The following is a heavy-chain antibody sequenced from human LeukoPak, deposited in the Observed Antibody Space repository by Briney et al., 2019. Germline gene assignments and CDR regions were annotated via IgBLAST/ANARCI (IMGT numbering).Heavy chain of an antibody. Sequence: SETLSLTCTVSGGSISSGSYYWSWVRQPAGRGLEWIGRIYTSGSTNYNPSLKSRVTISVDTSKNQFSLKLSSVTAADTAVYYCARGGYDYVWGSYRYLGFDYWGQGTLVTVSS. V-gene: IGHV4-61*02. CDR3: ARGGYDYVWGSYRYLGFDY. J-gene: IGHJ4*02. D-gene: IGHD3-16*02. CDR1: GGSISSGSYY. CDR2: IYTSGST.